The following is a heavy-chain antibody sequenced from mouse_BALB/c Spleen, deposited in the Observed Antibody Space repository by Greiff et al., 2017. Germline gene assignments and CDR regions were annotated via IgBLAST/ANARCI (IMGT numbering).Heavy chain of an antibody. D-gene: IGHD4-1*01. CDR2: ISSGGGST. J-gene: IGHJ3*01. CDR1: GFAFSSYD. CDR3: ARHGLGRGFAY. Sequence: DVKLVESGGGLVKPGGSLKLSCAASGFAFSSYDMSWVRQTPEKRLEWVAYISSGGGSTYYPDTVKGRFTISRDNAKNTLYLQMSSLKSEDTAMYYCARHGLGRGFAYWGQGTLVTVSA. V-gene: IGHV5-12-1*01.